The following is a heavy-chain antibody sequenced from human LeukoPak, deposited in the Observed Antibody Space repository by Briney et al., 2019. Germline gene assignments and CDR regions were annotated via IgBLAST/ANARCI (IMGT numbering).Heavy chain of an antibody. Sequence: GGSLRLSCAASGFTFDDYALHWVRHAPGKGLEWVSGISWNSGRADYADSVKGRFTISRDNAKNSLFLQMNSLRAEDTALYYCAKDRYEDYRLPLDYWGQGTLVTVSS. V-gene: IGHV3-9*01. J-gene: IGHJ4*02. D-gene: IGHD4/OR15-4a*01. CDR2: ISWNSGRA. CDR3: AKDRYEDYRLPLDY. CDR1: GFTFDDYA.